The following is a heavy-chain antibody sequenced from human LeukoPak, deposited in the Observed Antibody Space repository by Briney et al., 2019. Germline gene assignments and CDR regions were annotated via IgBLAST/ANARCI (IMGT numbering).Heavy chain of an antibody. Sequence: PGGSLRLSCAASGFTFDDYAMHWVRQAPGKGLEWVSLISWDGGSTYYADSVKGRFTISRDNSKNSLYLQMNSLRAEDTALYYCAKGPRHETLRRWIQLPFTFDYWGKGTLVTVSS. CDR3: AKGPRHETLRRWIQLPFTFDY. V-gene: IGHV3-43D*03. J-gene: IGHJ4*02. CDR2: ISWDGGST. D-gene: IGHD5-18*01. CDR1: GFTFDDYA.